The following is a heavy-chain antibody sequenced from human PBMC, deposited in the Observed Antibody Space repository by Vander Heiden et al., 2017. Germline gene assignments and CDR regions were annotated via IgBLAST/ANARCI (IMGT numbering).Heavy chain of an antibody. J-gene: IGHJ4*02. Sequence: QVPLVQSGAEVKKRGSSVKVSCTASGVTFGSYAISWVRQAPGQGLEWMGGIIPIFGTANYAQKFQGRVTITADESTSTAYMELSSLRSEDTAVYYCARGYGDYPYRRSFDYWGQGTLVTVSS. D-gene: IGHD4-17*01. CDR1: GVTFGSYA. V-gene: IGHV1-69*01. CDR2: IIPIFGTA. CDR3: ARGYGDYPYRRSFDY.